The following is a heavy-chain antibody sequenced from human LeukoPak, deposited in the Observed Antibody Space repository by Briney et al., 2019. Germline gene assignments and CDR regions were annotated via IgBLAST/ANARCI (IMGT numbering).Heavy chain of an antibody. CDR2: IYYSGST. CDR1: GFTFSNYA. V-gene: IGHV4-39*01. CDR3: ARHPYNWNDVQLFDY. Sequence: PGGSLRLSCAASGFTFSNYAMSWVRQAPGKGREWSGRIYYSGSTYYNPSLKSRVTISVDTSKNQFSLKLSSVTAADTAVYYCARHPYNWNDVQLFDYWGQGTLVTVSS. D-gene: IGHD1-1*01. J-gene: IGHJ4*02.